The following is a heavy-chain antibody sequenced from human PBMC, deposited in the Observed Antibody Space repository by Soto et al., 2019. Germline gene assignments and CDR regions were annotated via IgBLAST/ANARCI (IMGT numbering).Heavy chain of an antibody. J-gene: IGHJ5*02. CDR1: GFTFSSYD. D-gene: IGHD2-2*01. V-gene: IGHV3-13*01. CDR3: ARGSRANWFDP. CDR2: IGTAGDT. Sequence: EVQLVASGGGLVQPGGSLRLSCAASGFTFSSYDMHWVRQATGKGLEWVSAIGTAGDTYYPGSVKGRFTISRENAKNSLYLQMNSLRAGDTAVYYCARGSRANWFDPWGQGILVTVSS.